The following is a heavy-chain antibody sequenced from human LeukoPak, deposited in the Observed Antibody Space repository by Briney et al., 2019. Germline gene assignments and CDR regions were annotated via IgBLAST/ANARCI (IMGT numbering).Heavy chain of an antibody. CDR3: ARYLTSYFDSHYYYYYYMDV. V-gene: IGHV1-18*01. D-gene: IGHD3-9*01. Sequence: GASVKVSCKASGYTFTSYDINWVRQATGQGLEWMGWISAYNGNTNYAQKLQGRVTMTTDTSTSTAYMELRSLRSDDTAVYYCARYLTSYFDSHYYYYYYMDVWGKGTTVTVSS. J-gene: IGHJ6*03. CDR1: GYTFTSYD. CDR2: ISAYNGNT.